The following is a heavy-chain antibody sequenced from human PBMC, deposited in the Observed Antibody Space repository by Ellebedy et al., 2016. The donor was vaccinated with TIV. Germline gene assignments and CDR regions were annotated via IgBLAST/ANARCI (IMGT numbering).Heavy chain of an antibody. CDR2: IQRTTDGGTT. CDR1: GFTFSNAW. CDR3: TVGFCSGGLCYSLVY. J-gene: IGHJ4*02. Sequence: PGGSLRLSCAASGFTFSNAWMSWVRQAPGKGLEWVARIQRTTDGGTTDYGAPVKGRFAISRDDSKNTLYLQMDSLKTEDTGLYYCTVGFCSGGLCYSLVYWGQGTLVTVSS. V-gene: IGHV3-15*01. D-gene: IGHD2-21*01.